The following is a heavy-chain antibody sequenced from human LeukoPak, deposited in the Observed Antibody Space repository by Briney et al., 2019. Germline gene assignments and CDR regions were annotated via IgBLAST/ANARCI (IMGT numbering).Heavy chain of an antibody. Sequence: ASVRVSCKASGYTFTIYDINWVRQATGQGREWMGWMNPNSGNTGYAQKFQGRVTMTRNTSISTAYMELSSLRSEDTAVYYCARERAGRFDYWGQGTLVTVSS. CDR3: ARERAGRFDY. J-gene: IGHJ4*02. CDR2: MNPNSGNT. V-gene: IGHV1-8*01. D-gene: IGHD1-26*01. CDR1: GYTFTIYD.